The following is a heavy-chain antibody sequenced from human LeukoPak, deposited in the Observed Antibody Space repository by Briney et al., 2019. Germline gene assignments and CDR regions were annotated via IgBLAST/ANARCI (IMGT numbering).Heavy chain of an antibody. CDR1: GGSFSGYY. J-gene: IGHJ4*02. CDR2: INHSGST. CDR3: ARGRYYDSSGDLYYFDY. D-gene: IGHD3-22*01. V-gene: IGHV4-34*01. Sequence: SEALSLTCAVYGGSFSGYYWSWIRQPPGKGLERVGEINHSGSTNYNPSLKSRVTISVNTSKNQFSLKLSSVTAADTAVYYCARGRYYDSSGDLYYFDYWGQGTLVTVSS.